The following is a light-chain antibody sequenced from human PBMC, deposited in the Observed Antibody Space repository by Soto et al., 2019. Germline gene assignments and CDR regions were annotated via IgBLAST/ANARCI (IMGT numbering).Light chain of an antibody. V-gene: IGLV1-40*01. J-gene: IGLJ1*01. Sequence: QSVLTQPPSVSGAPGQRVTISCTGSSSNIGAGYDVHWYQQLPGTAPKLFIYGNSNRPSGVPDRFSGSKSGTSASLAITGLQAEYEADYYCQSYDSSLSVSYVFGPGTKLTVL. CDR1: SSNIGAGYD. CDR3: QSYDSSLSVSYV. CDR2: GNS.